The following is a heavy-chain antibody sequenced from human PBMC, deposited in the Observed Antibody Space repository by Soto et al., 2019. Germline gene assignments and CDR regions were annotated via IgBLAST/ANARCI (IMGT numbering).Heavy chain of an antibody. D-gene: IGHD3-22*01. CDR1: GFTFSSYG. J-gene: IGHJ5*02. CDR3: SKATSFYFDNSALLFS. CDR2: IWYDGSNK. V-gene: IGHV3-33*06. Sequence: PGGSLRLSCAASGFTFSSYGMPWVRQAPGKGLEWVAGIWYDGSNKYYADSVKGRVTISRDNSRNTVSLRLTGLRVDVTAVYFCSKATSFYFDNSALLFSWGQGTVVTVSS.